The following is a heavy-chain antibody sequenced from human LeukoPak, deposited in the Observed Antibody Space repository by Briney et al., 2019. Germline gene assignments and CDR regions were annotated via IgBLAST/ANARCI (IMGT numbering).Heavy chain of an antibody. V-gene: IGHV3-21*01. CDR2: ISSGSGYI. CDR3: VRGDDRSGYWVSY. Sequence: PGGSLRLSSAASGFTFSTYSMNWVRQAPGKGLEWVSSISSGSGYINYADSVKGRFTISRDNAKNSLYLQMNSLRAEDTAVYYCVRGDDRSGYWVSYWGQGTVVTVSS. J-gene: IGHJ4*02. D-gene: IGHD3-22*01. CDR1: GFTFSTYS.